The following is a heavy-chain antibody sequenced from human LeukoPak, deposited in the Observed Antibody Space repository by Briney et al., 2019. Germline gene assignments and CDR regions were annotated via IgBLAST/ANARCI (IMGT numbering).Heavy chain of an antibody. CDR2: ISGSGGST. V-gene: IGHV3-23*01. CDR3: AQAGNYDFWSGYSLSDAFDI. D-gene: IGHD3-3*01. CDR1: GFTFSSYA. Sequence: TGGSLRLSCAASGFTFSSYAMSWVRQAPGKGLEWVSAISGSGGSTYYADSVKGRFTISRDNSKNTLYLKMNSLRAEDTAVYYCAQAGNYDFWSGYSLSDAFDIWGQGAMVTVSS. J-gene: IGHJ3*02.